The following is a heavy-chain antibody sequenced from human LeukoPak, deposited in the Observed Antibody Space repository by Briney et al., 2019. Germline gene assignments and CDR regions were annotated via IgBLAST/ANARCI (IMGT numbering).Heavy chain of an antibody. Sequence: GGSLRLSCAASGFTFSSYSMNWVRQAPGKGLEWVSSISSSSSYIYYADSEKGRFTISRDNAKNSLYLQMNSLRAEDTAVYYCARDTTYCSGGSCYPFDYWGQGTLVTVSS. V-gene: IGHV3-21*01. J-gene: IGHJ4*02. CDR1: GFTFSSYS. CDR2: ISSSSSYI. CDR3: ARDTTYCSGGSCYPFDY. D-gene: IGHD2-15*01.